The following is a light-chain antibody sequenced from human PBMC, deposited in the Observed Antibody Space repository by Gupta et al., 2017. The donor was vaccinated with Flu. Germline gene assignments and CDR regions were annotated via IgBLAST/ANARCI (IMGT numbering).Light chain of an antibody. CDR1: SSNIGSNT. CDR2: SNN. J-gene: IGLJ2*01. V-gene: IGLV1-44*01. Sequence: HSVLTHPPSESATTGQRVTNSCSGRSSNIGSNTVNWYQHLPGTAPKVLIYSNNLRPSGVPDRFSGSNSGASASLAISGLQSEDEADYYCAAWDDSLNGHVVFGGGTKLTVL. CDR3: AAWDDSLNGHVV.